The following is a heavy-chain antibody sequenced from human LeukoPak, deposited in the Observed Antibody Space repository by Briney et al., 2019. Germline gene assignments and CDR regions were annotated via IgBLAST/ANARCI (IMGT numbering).Heavy chain of an antibody. V-gene: IGHV3-23*01. Sequence: MXXXXXAPGKGLEWVSAISGSGGSTYYADSVKGRFTISRDNSKNTLYLQMNSLRAEDTAVYYCAKPDIRGQGTLVTVSS. CDR2: ISGSGGST. CDR3: AKPDI. J-gene: IGHJ4*02.